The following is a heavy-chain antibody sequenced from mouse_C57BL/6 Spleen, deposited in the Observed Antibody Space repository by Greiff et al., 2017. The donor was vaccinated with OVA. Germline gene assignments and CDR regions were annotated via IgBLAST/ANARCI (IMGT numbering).Heavy chain of an antibody. CDR1: GYSITSGYY. J-gene: IGHJ3*01. V-gene: IGHV3-6*01. D-gene: IGHD2-1*01. Sequence: DVQLQESGPGLVKPSQSLSLTCSVTGYSITSGYYWNWIRQFPGNKLEWMGYISYDGSNNYNPSLKNRISITRDTSKNQFFLKLNSVTTEDTATYYCAREDESVYYGNYTWFAYWGQGTLVTVSA. CDR3: AREDESVYYGNYTWFAY. CDR2: ISYDGSN.